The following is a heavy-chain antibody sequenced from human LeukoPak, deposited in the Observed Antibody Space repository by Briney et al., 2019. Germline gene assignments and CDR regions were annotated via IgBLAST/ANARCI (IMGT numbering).Heavy chain of an antibody. CDR1: GCTVITND. D-gene: IGHD1-14*01. CDR2: LYSDGNT. V-gene: IGHV3-53*01. Sequence: GGSLRLSCAASGCTVITNDMTWVRQAPGKGLELVSVLYSDGNTKYADSVQGRFTISRDNSKNTLYLQMNSLSPDDTAVYYCARGVEPLAANTLAYWGQGTLVTVSS. J-gene: IGHJ4*02. CDR3: ARGVEPLAANTLAY.